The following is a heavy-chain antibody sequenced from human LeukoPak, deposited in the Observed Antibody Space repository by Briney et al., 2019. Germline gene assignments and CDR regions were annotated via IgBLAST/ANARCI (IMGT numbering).Heavy chain of an antibody. Sequence: GGSLRLSCAASGFTFSRYWMHGLRQAPGKGLVWVSHINTDGSGTYYVDSVKGRFTISRDNAKNTLYLQMKSPRAEDTAVYFCARDLEYGGHLWGQGTLVTVSS. CDR3: ARDLEYGGHL. CDR2: INTDGSGT. CDR1: GFTFSRYW. J-gene: IGHJ5*02. D-gene: IGHD4-23*01. V-gene: IGHV3-74*01.